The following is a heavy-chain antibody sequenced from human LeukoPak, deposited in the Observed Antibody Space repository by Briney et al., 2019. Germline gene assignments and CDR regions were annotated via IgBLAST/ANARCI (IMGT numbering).Heavy chain of an antibody. CDR3: ASAKPGYRNYYYYYMDV. Sequence: SVKVSCKASGGTFSSYAISWVRQAPGQGFEWMGGIIPIFGTENYAQKFQGRVTITTDESTSTAYMELSSLRSEDTAVYYCASAKPGYRNYYYYYMDVWGKGTPVTVSS. D-gene: IGHD5-12*01. CDR1: GGTFSSYA. CDR2: IIPIFGTE. J-gene: IGHJ6*03. V-gene: IGHV1-69*05.